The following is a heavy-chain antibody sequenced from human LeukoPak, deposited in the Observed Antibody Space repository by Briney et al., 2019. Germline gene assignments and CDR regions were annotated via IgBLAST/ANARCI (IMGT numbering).Heavy chain of an antibody. J-gene: IGHJ4*02. CDR1: GFTFSSYG. CDR3: AKDLYYGDYLGGWDY. CDR2: IRYDGSNK. V-gene: IGHV3-30*02. D-gene: IGHD4-17*01. Sequence: GGSLRLSCAASGFTFSSYGMHWVRQAPGKGLEWMAFIRYDGSNKYYADSVKGRFTISRDNSKNTLYLQINSLRAEDTAVYYCAKDLYYGDYLGGWDYWGQGTLVTVSS.